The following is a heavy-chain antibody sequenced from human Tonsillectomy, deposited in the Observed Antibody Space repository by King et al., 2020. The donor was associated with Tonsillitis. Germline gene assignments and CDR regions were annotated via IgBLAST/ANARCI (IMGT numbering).Heavy chain of an antibody. CDR2: IYYSGST. CDR3: GILEPVAPTPNDAFDI. CDR1: GGSISSSSYY. J-gene: IGHJ3*02. Sequence: QLQESGPGLVKPSETLSLTCTVSGGSISSSSYYWGWIRQPPGKGLEWIGSIYYSGSTYYNPSLKSRVTISLDTSKNQFSLKLSSVTAADPAVYYCGILEPVAPTPNDAFDIWGQGTMVTVSS. D-gene: IGHD6-19*01. V-gene: IGHV4-39*07.